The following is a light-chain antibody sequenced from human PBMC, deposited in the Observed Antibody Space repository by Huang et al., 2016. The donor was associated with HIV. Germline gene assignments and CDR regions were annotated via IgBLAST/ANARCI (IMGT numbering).Light chain of an antibody. Sequence: DIMLTQSPASLAVSLGERATLTCRSSRSLLYASNGKNFLAWYQQGPGQPPKLLMYLASVRESGVPERFTGGGSGTEFTLTIASLQAEDVAVYYCQQFYSMPYTFGQGTRLEI. CDR2: LAS. J-gene: IGKJ2*01. V-gene: IGKV4-1*01. CDR3: QQFYSMPYT. CDR1: RSLLYASNGKNF.